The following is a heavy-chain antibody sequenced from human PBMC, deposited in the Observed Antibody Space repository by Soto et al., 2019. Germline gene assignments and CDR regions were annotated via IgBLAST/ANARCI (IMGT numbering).Heavy chain of an antibody. V-gene: IGHV3-30*18. J-gene: IGHJ4*02. D-gene: IGHD3-10*01. CDR1: GFTFSSYG. Sequence: QVQLVESGGGVVQPGRSLRLSCAASGFTFSSYGMHWVRQAPGKGLEWVAVISYDGSNKYYADSVKGRFTISRDNSKNTLYLKMNSMRAEDTAVYYCAKESDYYGSGSLDYWGQGTLVTVSS. CDR3: AKESDYYGSGSLDY. CDR2: ISYDGSNK.